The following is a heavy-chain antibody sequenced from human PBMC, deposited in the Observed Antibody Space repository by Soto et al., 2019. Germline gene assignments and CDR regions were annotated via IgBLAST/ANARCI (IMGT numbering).Heavy chain of an antibody. D-gene: IGHD2-15*01. J-gene: IGHJ6*02. CDR3: AKLAGYCSGNSCHGDYAMDV. CDR1: GGSISSYY. V-gene: IGHV4-39*01. Sequence: PSETLSLTCPFSGGSISSYYWIWIRQPPGKGLEWIGTFYYSENTYYNPSLKSRVTISVDTSKNQFSLKLSSVTAADTAVYYCAKLAGYCSGNSCHGDYAMDVWGQGTTVTVSS. CDR2: FYYSENT.